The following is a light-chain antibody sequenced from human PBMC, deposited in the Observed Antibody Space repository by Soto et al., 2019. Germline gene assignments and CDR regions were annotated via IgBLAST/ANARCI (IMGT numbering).Light chain of an antibody. CDR3: QQYSTWPPIT. Sequence: EIVLTQFPCTLSLSPGERATLSCSASQSVSSSYLAWYQQKPGQAPRLLIHAASTRASGVPARFSGSGSGTEFTLTISSLQSEDFAVYYCQQYSTWPPITFGPGTRLEIK. V-gene: IGKV3-15*01. CDR1: QSVSSSY. J-gene: IGKJ5*01. CDR2: AAS.